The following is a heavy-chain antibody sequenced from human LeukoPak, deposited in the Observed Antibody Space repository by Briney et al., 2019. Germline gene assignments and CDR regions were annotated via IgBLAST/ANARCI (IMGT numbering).Heavy chain of an antibody. J-gene: IGHJ4*02. Sequence: SQTLSLTCTVSGGSISSSDYYWSWIRQPPGKGLEWIGYIYYSGSTYYNPSLKSRGTISVDTSKNQFSLKLSSVTAADTAVYYCARGEWERYFDYWGQGTLVTVSS. CDR1: GGSISSSDYY. CDR3: ARGEWERYFDY. D-gene: IGHD1-26*01. V-gene: IGHV4-30-4*01. CDR2: IYYSGST.